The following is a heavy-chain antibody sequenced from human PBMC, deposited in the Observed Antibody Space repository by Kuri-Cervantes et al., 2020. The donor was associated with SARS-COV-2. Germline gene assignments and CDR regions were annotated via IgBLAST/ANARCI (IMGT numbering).Heavy chain of an antibody. Sequence: CAVSGGSISSSNWWSWVRQPPGKGMEWIGEIYHGGSTNYNPSLKSRVTISVDKSKNQFSLKLSSVTAADTAVYYRASSLMYSSSSNTGFDPWGQGTLVTVSS. D-gene: IGHD6-6*01. J-gene: IGHJ5*02. CDR3: ASSLMYSSSSNTGFDP. CDR2: IYHGGST. CDR1: GGSISSSNW. V-gene: IGHV4-4*02.